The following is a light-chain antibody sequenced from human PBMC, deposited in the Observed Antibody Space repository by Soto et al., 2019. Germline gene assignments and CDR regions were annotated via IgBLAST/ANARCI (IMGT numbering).Light chain of an antibody. CDR1: QCVSSN. Sequence: EIVMTQSPATLSVSPGERATLSCRASQCVSSNLAWYQQKPGQAPRLLIYGASTRATGIPARFSGSGSGTEFTLTISSLQSEDFAVYYCQQYNNWPRRTFGQGTKVEIK. V-gene: IGKV3-15*01. J-gene: IGKJ1*01. CDR3: QQYNNWPRRT. CDR2: GAS.